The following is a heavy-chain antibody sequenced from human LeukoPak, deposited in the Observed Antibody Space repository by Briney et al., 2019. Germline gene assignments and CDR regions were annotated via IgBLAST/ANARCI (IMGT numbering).Heavy chain of an antibody. D-gene: IGHD2-2*01. CDR1: GYSFTSYW. J-gene: IGHJ4*02. Sequence: GESLKISCKGSGYSFTSYWIGWVRQMPGKGLEWMGIIYPGDSDTRYSPSFQGQVTISADKSISTAYLQWSSLKPPDTAMYYCARISYCSSTSCYANPADYWGQGTLVTVSS. CDR3: ARISYCSSTSCYANPADY. CDR2: IYPGDSDT. V-gene: IGHV5-51*01.